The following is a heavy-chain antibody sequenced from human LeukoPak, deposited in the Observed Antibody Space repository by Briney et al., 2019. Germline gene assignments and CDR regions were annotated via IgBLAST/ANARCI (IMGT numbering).Heavy chain of an antibody. Sequence: GGSLRLSCAASGFTVSSNYMSWVRQAPGKGLEWVSGINWNGDSTDYADSVKGRFTISRDNAKNSLYLQMNSLRAEDTALYYCARDLRVVITGSFDSWGQGTLVTVSS. D-gene: IGHD3-22*01. J-gene: IGHJ4*02. CDR1: GFTVSSNY. V-gene: IGHV3-20*04. CDR3: ARDLRVVITGSFDS. CDR2: INWNGDST.